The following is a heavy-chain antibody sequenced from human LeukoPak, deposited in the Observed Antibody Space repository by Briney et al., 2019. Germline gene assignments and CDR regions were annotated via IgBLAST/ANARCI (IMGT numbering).Heavy chain of an antibody. CDR1: GGSISSSSYY. D-gene: IGHD3-10*01. CDR2: IYYSGST. J-gene: IGHJ5*02. V-gene: IGHV4-39*01. Sequence: SETLSLTCTVSGGSISSSSYYWGWIRQPPGKGLEWIGSIYYSGSTYYNPSLKSRVTISVDTSKNQFSLKLSSVTAADTAVYYCARLLMSGLLWFGEIGPNWFDPWGQGTLVTVSS. CDR3: ARLLMSGLLWFGEIGPNWFDP.